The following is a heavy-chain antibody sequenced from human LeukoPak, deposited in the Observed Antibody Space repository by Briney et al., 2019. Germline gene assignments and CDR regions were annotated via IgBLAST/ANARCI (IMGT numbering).Heavy chain of an antibody. V-gene: IGHV4-30-2*01. CDR3: ARGAGELEIDY. Sequence: PSETLSLTCTVSGGSISSGGYYWSWIRQPPGKGLEWIGYIYHSGSTYYNPSLKSRVTISVDRSKNQFSLKLSSVTAADTAVYYCARGAGELEIDYWGQGTLVTVSS. D-gene: IGHD1-1*01. J-gene: IGHJ4*02. CDR1: GGSISSGGYY. CDR2: IYHSGST.